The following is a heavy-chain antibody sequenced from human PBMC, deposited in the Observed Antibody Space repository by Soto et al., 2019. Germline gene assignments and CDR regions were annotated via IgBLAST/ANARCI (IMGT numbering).Heavy chain of an antibody. CDR3: ARAGYEFYYGMDV. J-gene: IGHJ6*02. CDR1: GYSLTTHW. CDR2: IDPSQSYI. V-gene: IGHV5-10-1*01. Sequence: GESLKICCEGSGYSLTTHWINWVRQMPGKGLEWMGRIDPSQSYINYSPSFQGHVTISADKSISTAYLQWSSLKASDTAMYYCARAGYEFYYGMDVWGQGTTVTVSS. D-gene: IGHD5-12*01.